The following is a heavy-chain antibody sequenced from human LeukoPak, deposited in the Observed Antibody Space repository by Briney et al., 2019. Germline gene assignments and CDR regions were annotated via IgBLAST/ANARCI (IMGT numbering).Heavy chain of an antibody. D-gene: IGHD3-3*01. CDR2: IYSSGII. CDR1: GGSISSYY. Sequence: PSETLSLTCTVSGGSISSYYWSWIRQPAGTAPEWIGRIYSSGIINYNPSLKSRVTMSLDNSKNQLSLKLSYVTAADTAVYYCARDTGKSGYPDYWGQGTLVTVSS. J-gene: IGHJ4*02. CDR3: ARDTGKSGYPDY. V-gene: IGHV4-4*07.